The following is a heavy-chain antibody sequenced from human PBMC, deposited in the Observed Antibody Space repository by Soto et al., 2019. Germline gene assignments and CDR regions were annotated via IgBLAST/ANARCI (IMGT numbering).Heavy chain of an antibody. J-gene: IGHJ6*02. Sequence: GGSLRLSCAASGFTFSSYGMHWVRQAPGKGLEWVAVISYDGSNKYYADSVKGRFTISRDNSKNTLYLQMNSLRAEDTAVYYCAKGNGVVAANGMDVWGQGTTITVSS. CDR3: AKGNGVVAANGMDV. CDR2: ISYDGSNK. CDR1: GFTFSSYG. V-gene: IGHV3-30*18. D-gene: IGHD2-15*01.